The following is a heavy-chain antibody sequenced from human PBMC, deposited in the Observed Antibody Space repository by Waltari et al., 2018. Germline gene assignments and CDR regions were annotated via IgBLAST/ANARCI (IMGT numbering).Heavy chain of an antibody. CDR3: ARELLGGGAFDS. CDR1: GYTFTSHA. CDR2: INTNTENP. Sequence: QVQLVQSGSELKKPGASVKVSCKASGYTFTSHAMNWVRQAPGQGLEFMGWINTNTENPFYAQGFTGRFVCSLDTSASTAYMEINSLKAEDTAVYYCARELLGGGAFDSWGQGTLVTVSS. D-gene: IGHD3-16*01. V-gene: IGHV7-4-1*02. J-gene: IGHJ4*02.